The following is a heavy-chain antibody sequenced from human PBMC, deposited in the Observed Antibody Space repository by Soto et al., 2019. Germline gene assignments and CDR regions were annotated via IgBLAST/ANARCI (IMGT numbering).Heavy chain of an antibody. CDR3: ARGSPAGPHYFDP. CDR1: GYTFTTYP. CDR2: INPVSGYT. V-gene: IGHV1-3*01. Sequence: ASVKVSCKASGYTFTTYPLHWVRQAPGQRLEWMGWINPVSGYTKYSQNFQDRVTITRDTSATTAYMELNSLTSEDTAIYYCARGSPAGPHYFDPWGQGTLVTVSS. D-gene: IGHD6-19*01. J-gene: IGHJ4*02.